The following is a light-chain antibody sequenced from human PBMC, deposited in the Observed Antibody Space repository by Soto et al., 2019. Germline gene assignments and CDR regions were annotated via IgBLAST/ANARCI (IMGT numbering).Light chain of an antibody. V-gene: IGKV3-20*01. CDR2: DAS. CDR3: QQSGGSPRLT. Sequence: EIVLTQSPDTLSLSPGERATLSCRASQSVTSSYLAWYQQRPGQAPRLLIYDASSRATGIPARFSGSGSGTDFTLTISRLEPEDFAVYYCQQSGGSPRLTFGGGTKVEIK. CDR1: QSVTSSY. J-gene: IGKJ4*01.